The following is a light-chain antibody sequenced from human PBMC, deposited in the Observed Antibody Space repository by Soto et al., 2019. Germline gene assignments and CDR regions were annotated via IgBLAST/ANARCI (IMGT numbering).Light chain of an antibody. Sequence: QSVLTQPPSASGTPGQRVTISCSGSSFNIGSNYVYWYQQLPGTVPQLLIYRNNERPSGVPHRFSGSKSGTSASLAISGLRSEDEADYYCAAWSDSMSGVVFGGGTKITVL. J-gene: IGLJ2*01. CDR1: SFNIGSNY. CDR3: AAWSDSMSGVV. V-gene: IGLV1-47*01. CDR2: RNN.